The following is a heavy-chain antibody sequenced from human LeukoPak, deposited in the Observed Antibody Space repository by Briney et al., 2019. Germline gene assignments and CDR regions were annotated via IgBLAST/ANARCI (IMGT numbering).Heavy chain of an antibody. CDR3: AREVAVGQWLVGGYFDY. CDR1: GGSISSHY. V-gene: IGHV4-59*11. CDR2: IYYSGST. J-gene: IGHJ4*02. D-gene: IGHD6-19*01. Sequence: SETLSLTCTVSGGSISSHYWSWIRQPPGKGLEWIGYIYYSGSTNYNPSLKSRVTISVDTSKNQFSLKLSSVTAADTAVYYCAREVAVGQWLVGGYFDYWGQGTLVTVSS.